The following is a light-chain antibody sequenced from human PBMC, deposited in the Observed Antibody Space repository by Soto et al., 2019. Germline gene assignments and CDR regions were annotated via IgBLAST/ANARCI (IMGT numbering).Light chain of an antibody. CDR1: SSDVGGYNL. Sequence: QSALTQPASVSGSPGQSITISCTGISSDVGGYNLVSWYQQHPGKVPKLMIYDVSNRPSGVSNRFSGSKSGNTASLTISGLQAEDEADYYCSSYTSSSTLVFGTGTKLTVL. CDR2: DVS. V-gene: IGLV2-14*01. CDR3: SSYTSSSTLV. J-gene: IGLJ1*01.